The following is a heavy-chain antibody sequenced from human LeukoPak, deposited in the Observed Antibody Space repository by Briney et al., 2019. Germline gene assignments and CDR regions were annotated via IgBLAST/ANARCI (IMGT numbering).Heavy chain of an antibody. Sequence: GRSLRLSCAASGFTFSSYAMHWVRQAPGKGLEWVAVISYDGSNKYYADSVKGRFTISRDNSKNTLYLQMNSLRAEDTAVYYCARDRIVVVPAAPSYWGQGTPVTVSS. CDR1: GFTFSSYA. J-gene: IGHJ4*02. D-gene: IGHD2-2*01. V-gene: IGHV3-30-3*01. CDR3: ARDRIVVVPAAPSY. CDR2: ISYDGSNK.